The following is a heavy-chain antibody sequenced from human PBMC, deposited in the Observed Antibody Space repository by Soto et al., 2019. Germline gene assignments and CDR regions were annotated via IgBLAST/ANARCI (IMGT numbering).Heavy chain of an antibody. Sequence: EVQLLQSGGGLVQPGGSLRLSCAASGFTFSSYAMSWVRQAPGQGLEWVSVISGSGDSTYYADSVRGRFTISRDNSKNTVYLQMNSLRAEETAVYYCAKERAGAAGGTTKFYGMDVWGQGTRVTVPS. J-gene: IGHJ6*02. CDR3: AKERAGAAGGTTKFYGMDV. CDR2: ISGSGDST. D-gene: IGHD6-13*01. V-gene: IGHV3-23*01. CDR1: GFTFSSYA.